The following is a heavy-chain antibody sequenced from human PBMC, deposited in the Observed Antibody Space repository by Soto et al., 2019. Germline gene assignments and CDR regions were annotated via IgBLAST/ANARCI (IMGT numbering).Heavy chain of an antibody. D-gene: IGHD1-1*01. CDR1: GVSISSYY. J-gene: IGHJ4*02. Sequence: SETLSLTCTVSGVSISSYYWSWIRQPPGKGLEWIGDIYYSGSTNYNPSLKSRVTISVDTSKNQFSLKLSSVTAADTAVYYCAGVGGSRTTGFDYWGQGTLVTVS. CDR3: AGVGGSRTTGFDY. V-gene: IGHV4-59*01. CDR2: IYYSGST.